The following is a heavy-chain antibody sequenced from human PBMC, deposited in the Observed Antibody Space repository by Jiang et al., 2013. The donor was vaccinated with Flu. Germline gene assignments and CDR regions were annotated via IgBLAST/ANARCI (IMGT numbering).Heavy chain of an antibody. Sequence: VQLLESGGGLVQPGGSLRLSCSAPGFSFRSYAMHWVRQAPGKGLEYVSGISSDGGSTYYADSVKGRFTMSRDNSKNTLYLQMSSLRAEDTAVYYCVKALRDSGSMNGWYYFDYWGQGTLVTVSS. D-gene: IGHD6-19*01. CDR2: ISSDGGST. CDR1: GFSFRSYA. J-gene: IGHJ4*02. CDR3: VKALRDSGSMNGWYYFDY. V-gene: IGHV3-64D*06.